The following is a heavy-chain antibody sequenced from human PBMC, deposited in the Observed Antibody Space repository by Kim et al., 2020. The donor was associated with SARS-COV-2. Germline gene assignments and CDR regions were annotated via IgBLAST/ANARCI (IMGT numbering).Heavy chain of an antibody. Sequence: SETLSLTCAVYGGSFSGYYWSWIRQPPGKGLEWIGEINHSGSTNYNPSLKSRVTISVDTSKNQFSLKLSSVTAADTAVYYCASLPRYQLLRYGMDVWGQG. CDR1: GGSFSGYY. J-gene: IGHJ6*02. V-gene: IGHV4-34*01. CDR2: INHSGST. D-gene: IGHD2-2*01. CDR3: ASLPRYQLLRYGMDV.